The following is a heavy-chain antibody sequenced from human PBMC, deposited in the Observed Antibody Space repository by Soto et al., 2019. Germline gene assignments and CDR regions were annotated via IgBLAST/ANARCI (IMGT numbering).Heavy chain of an antibody. CDR1: GFTFSNAW. CDR2: IKSKTDGGTT. CDR3: TTDLWGRGGSTFWY. Sequence: EVQLVESGGGLVKPGGSLRLSCAASGFTFSNAWMSWVRQAPGKGLEWVGRIKSKTDGGTTDYAAPVKGRFTISRDDSKNTLYLQMNSLKTEDTAVYYGTTDLWGRGGSTFWYWGQGTLVTVSS. D-gene: IGHD2-15*01. J-gene: IGHJ4*02. V-gene: IGHV3-15*01.